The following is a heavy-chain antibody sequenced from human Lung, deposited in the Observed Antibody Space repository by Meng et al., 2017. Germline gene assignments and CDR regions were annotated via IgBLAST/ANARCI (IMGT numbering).Heavy chain of an antibody. V-gene: IGHV1-18*01. J-gene: IGHJ4*02. Sequence: QVQLVQAGAGVKKPGASLRGSCKASEYRFTGFGVCWVRQAPGRGLEWMAWLGAHPGDISLAPKFLGRVTVTADTATATAYMDLRSLRSDDTAVYYCARGTPGRSYCDYWGPGTLVTVSS. CDR3: ARGTPGRSYCDY. CDR2: LGAHPGDI. CDR1: EYRFTGFG. D-gene: IGHD3-10*01.